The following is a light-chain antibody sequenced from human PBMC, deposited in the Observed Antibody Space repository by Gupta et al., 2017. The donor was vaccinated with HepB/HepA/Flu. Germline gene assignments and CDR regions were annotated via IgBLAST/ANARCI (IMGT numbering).Light chain of an antibody. J-gene: IGLJ1*01. Sequence: QSALTQPASVSGSPGQSITISCTGTSSDVGGYNYVSWYQQHPGKAPKLMIYDVSNRPSGVSNRFSGSKSCNTASLTISGLQADDEADYYCSSYTSSSLYVFGTGTKVTVL. CDR3: SSYTSSSLYV. CDR1: SSDVGGYNY. CDR2: DVS. V-gene: IGLV2-14*01.